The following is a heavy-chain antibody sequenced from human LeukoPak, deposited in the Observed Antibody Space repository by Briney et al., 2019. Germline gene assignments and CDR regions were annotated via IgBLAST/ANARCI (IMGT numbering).Heavy chain of an antibody. CDR1: GDTISTSFYY. Sequence: SETLSLTCTVSGDTISTSFYYWGWIRQPPGKGLEWIGSIYYSGTTYYNPSLKSRVTISVDTSKNQFSLKVYSVSAADTAVYYCASGIAYYQPSKNAFDFWGQGTMVIVSS. CDR3: ASGIAYYQPSKNAFDF. CDR2: IYYSGTT. V-gene: IGHV4-39*07. J-gene: IGHJ3*01. D-gene: IGHD2-2*01.